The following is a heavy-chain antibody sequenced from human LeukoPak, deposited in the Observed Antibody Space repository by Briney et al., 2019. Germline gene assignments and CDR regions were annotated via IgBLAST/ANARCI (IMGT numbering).Heavy chain of an antibody. CDR1: GFTVSSNY. D-gene: IGHD2-2*01. CDR3: ARDGSSTSGGSFDY. CDR2: IYSGGST. J-gene: IGHJ4*02. V-gene: IGHV3-53*01. Sequence: GSLRLSCAASGFTVSSNYMSWVRQAPGKGLEWASVIYSGGSTYYADSVKGRFTISRDNSKNTLYLQMNSLRAEDTAVYYCARDGSSTSGGSFDYWGQGTLVTVSS.